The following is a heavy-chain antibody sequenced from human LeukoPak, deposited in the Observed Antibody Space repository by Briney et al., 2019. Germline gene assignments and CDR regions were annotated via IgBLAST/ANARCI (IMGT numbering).Heavy chain of an antibody. CDR2: ISSTSSYI. Sequence: GGSLRLSCAASGFTFSTYTISWVRQAPGKGLEWVSAISSTSSYIFYADSVKGRFTISRDNAKNSLYLQMNSLRAEDTAVYYCARVDYYGSGSYSSFFDYWGQGTLVTVSS. CDR3: ARVDYYGSGSYSSFFDY. D-gene: IGHD3-10*01. J-gene: IGHJ4*02. V-gene: IGHV3-21*01. CDR1: GFTFSTYT.